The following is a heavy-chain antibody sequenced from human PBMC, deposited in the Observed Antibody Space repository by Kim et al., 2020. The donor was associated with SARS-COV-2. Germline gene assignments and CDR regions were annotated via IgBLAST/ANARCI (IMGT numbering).Heavy chain of an antibody. J-gene: IGHJ4*02. V-gene: IGHV3-30*18. D-gene: IGHD3-10*01. CDR3: AKGMRFGDLADY. Sequence: GGSLRLSCAASGFTFSSYGMHWVRQAPGKGLEWVAVISYDGSNKYYADSVKGRFTISRDNSKNTLYLQMNSLRAEDTAVYYCAKGMRFGDLADYWGQGTLVTVSS. CDR2: ISYDGSNK. CDR1: GFTFSSYG.